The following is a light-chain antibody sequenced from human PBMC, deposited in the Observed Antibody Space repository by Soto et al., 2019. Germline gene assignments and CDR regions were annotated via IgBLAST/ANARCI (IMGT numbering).Light chain of an antibody. V-gene: IGKV3-11*01. J-gene: IGKJ2*01. CDR3: QQRNNWPLT. CDR1: QSVSRY. Sequence: EIVLTQSPATLSLSPGVRATLSCRASQSVSRYLAWYQQRPGQAPRLLIYDASNSATGIPARFSGSGSETDFTLTISSLEPEDSAVYYCQQRNNWPLTFGQGTKLEIK. CDR2: DAS.